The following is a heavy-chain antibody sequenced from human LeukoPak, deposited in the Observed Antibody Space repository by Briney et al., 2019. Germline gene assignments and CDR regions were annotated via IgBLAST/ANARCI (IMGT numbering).Heavy chain of an antibody. Sequence: PGGSLRLSCAASGFTFSSYAMHWVRQAPGKGLEWVAVISYDGSNKYYADSVKGRFTISRDNSKNTLYLQMNSLRAEDTAVYYCAKDLWNEGICEYWGQGTLVTVSS. J-gene: IGHJ4*02. CDR2: ISYDGSNK. V-gene: IGHV3-30-3*01. CDR1: GFTFSSYA. CDR3: AKDLWNEGICEY. D-gene: IGHD1-1*01.